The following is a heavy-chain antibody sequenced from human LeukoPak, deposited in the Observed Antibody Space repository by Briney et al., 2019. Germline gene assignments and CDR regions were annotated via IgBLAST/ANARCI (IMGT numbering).Heavy chain of an antibody. Sequence: GGSLRLSCTASGFTFSDYAMTWVRQAPGKGLEWVSVISISASTTYYAAFVKGRFTISRDNSKNTLYLQMNSLRAEDTAVYYCAKDLLKPRVGSGSYFDYWGQGTLVTVSS. D-gene: IGHD3-10*01. V-gene: IGHV3-23*01. CDR1: GFTFSDYA. J-gene: IGHJ4*02. CDR3: AKDLLKPRVGSGSYFDY. CDR2: ISISASTT.